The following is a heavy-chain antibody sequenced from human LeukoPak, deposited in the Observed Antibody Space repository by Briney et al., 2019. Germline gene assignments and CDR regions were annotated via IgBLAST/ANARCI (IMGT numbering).Heavy chain of an antibody. D-gene: IGHD3-22*01. CDR2: ISGSGGST. CDR3: AKDRNYYDSSGYNDY. J-gene: IGHJ4*02. V-gene: IGHV3-23*01. Sequence: PGGSLRLSCAASGFTFSSYAMRWLRQAPGKGLEWVSAISGSGGSTYYADSVKGRFTISRDNSKNTLYLQMNSLRAEDTAVYYCAKDRNYYDSSGYNDYWGQGTLVTVSS. CDR1: GFTFSSYA.